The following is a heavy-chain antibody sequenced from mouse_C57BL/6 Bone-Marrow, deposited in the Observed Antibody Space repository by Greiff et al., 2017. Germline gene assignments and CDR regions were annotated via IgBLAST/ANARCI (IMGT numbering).Heavy chain of an antibody. J-gene: IGHJ3*01. Sequence: VQLKESGGDLVKPGGSLKLSCAASGFTFSSYGMSWVRQTPDKRLEWVATISSGGSYTYYPDSVKGRFTISRDNAKNTLYLQMSSLKSEDTAMYYCARHETYYSNDGAYWGQGTLVTVSA. D-gene: IGHD2-5*01. CDR2: ISSGGSYT. V-gene: IGHV5-6*01. CDR3: ARHETYYSNDGAY. CDR1: GFTFSSYG.